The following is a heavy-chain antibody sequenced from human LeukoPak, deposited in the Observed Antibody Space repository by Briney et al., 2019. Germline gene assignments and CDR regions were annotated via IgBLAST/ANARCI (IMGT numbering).Heavy chain of an antibody. Sequence: SETLSLTCTVSGGSISSSSYYWSWIRQPPGKGLEWIGEINHSGSTNYNPSLKSRVTISVDTSKNQFSLKLSSVTAADTAVYYCARRCRAAARWAASWFDPWGQGTLVTVSS. V-gene: IGHV4-39*07. J-gene: IGHJ5*02. CDR2: INHSGST. CDR1: GGSISSSSYY. D-gene: IGHD2-2*01. CDR3: ARRCRAAARWAASWFDP.